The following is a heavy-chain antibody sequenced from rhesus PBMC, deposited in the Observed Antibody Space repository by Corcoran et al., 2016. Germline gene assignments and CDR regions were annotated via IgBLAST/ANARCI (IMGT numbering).Heavy chain of an antibody. Sequence: QVQLQESGPGVVKPSETLSLTCAVSGGSISDNYRWSWIRQPPGKGLEWLGYIIGSSGSTYYNPSIKSRVNISTDTAKNQFSLKLSSVTAADTAVYYCARGTGYSGSWNFFDYWGQGVLVTVSS. CDR1: GGSISDNYR. CDR3: ARGTGYSGSWNFFDY. CDR2: IIGSSGST. V-gene: IGHV4-65*01. J-gene: IGHJ4*01. D-gene: IGHD6-25*01.